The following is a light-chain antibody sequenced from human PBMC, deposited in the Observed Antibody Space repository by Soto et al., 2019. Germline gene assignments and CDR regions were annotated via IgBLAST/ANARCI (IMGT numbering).Light chain of an antibody. CDR1: SSDVGGYNY. CDR3: SSYAGSNNLV. Sequence: QSALTQPPSASGSPGQSVTLSCTGTSSDVGGYNYVSWYQQHPGKAPKLMIYEVSKRPSGVPDRSSGSKSGNTASLTVSGLQAEDEADYYCSSYAGSNNLVFGGGTKLTVL. J-gene: IGLJ2*01. V-gene: IGLV2-8*01. CDR2: EVS.